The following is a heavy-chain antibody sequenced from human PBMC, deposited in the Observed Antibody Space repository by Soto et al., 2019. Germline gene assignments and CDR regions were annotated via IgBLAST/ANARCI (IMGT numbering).Heavy chain of an antibody. J-gene: IGHJ4*03. CDR2: IIPIFGTT. Sequence: QVQLLQSGAEVKKPGSSVKVSCRPSGGTFSNYAINWVRQAPGQGLEWMGGIIPIFGTTNYAQKFQGRVSITADESPSTLYMELRSLRSEDTAVYYCARWAGNIARASSSWFGGPFDYWGQGTLVSASS. V-gene: IGHV1-69*01. CDR1: GGTFSNYA. D-gene: IGHD6-13*01. CDR3: ARWAGNIARASSSWFGGPFDY.